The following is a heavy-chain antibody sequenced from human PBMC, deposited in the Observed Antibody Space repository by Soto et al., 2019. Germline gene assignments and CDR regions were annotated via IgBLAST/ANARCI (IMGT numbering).Heavy chain of an antibody. J-gene: IGHJ5*02. CDR2: INPNSGGT. V-gene: IGHV1-2*02. CDR1: GYTFTGYY. Sequence: VSCKASGYTFTGYYMHWVRQAPGQGLEWMGWINPNSGGTNYAQKFQGRVTMTRDTSISTAYMELSRLRSDDTAVYYCARGVSIAGENWFDPWGQGTLVTVSS. D-gene: IGHD6-6*01. CDR3: ARGVSIAGENWFDP.